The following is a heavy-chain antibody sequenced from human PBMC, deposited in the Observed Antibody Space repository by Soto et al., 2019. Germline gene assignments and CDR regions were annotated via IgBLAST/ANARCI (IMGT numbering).Heavy chain of an antibody. CDR2: INTYNGNT. D-gene: IGHD3-16*01. J-gene: IGHJ4*02. CDR1: GYTFTKHG. Sequence: APVKGSCKGSGYTFTKHGNSWVRQAPGQRLGWMGWINTYNGNTNYAQKLQGRVTMTTDTSTSTAYMELRSLGSDDTAVYYCARDWFGVDYWGQGTLVTVSS. CDR3: ARDWFGVDY. V-gene: IGHV1-18*01.